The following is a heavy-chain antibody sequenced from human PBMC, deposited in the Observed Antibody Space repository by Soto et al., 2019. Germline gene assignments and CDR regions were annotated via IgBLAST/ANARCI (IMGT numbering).Heavy chain of an antibody. Sequence: PSETLSLTCGIYGGSFSGYYWSWIRQPPGEGLEWIGEINHSGSTNYNPSLKSRLTISVDTSKNQFSLKLSSVTAADTAVYYCARGLVIGDIVVVPAAMRGPTKYDYWGQGTLVTSPQ. CDR1: GGSFSGYY. V-gene: IGHV4-34*01. CDR3: ARGLVIGDIVVVPAAMRGPTKYDY. D-gene: IGHD2-2*01. CDR2: INHSGST. J-gene: IGHJ4*02.